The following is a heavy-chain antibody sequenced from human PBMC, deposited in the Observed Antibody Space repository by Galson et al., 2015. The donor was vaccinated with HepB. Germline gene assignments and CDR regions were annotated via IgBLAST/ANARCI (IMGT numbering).Heavy chain of an antibody. CDR1: GYSFTSYW. CDR2: IYPGDSDT. D-gene: IGHD2-8*01. V-gene: IGHV5-51*01. CDR3: ARRLGYCTNGVCYGKFCFDD. J-gene: IGHJ4*02. Sequence: QSGAEVKKPGESLKISCKGSGYSFTSYWSGWVRQMPGKGLEGMGTIYPGDSDTRYTPSFQGQVTISADKSISTAYLQWSSLKASDTAMYFCARRLGYCTNGVCYGKFCFDDWGQGPLVTVSS.